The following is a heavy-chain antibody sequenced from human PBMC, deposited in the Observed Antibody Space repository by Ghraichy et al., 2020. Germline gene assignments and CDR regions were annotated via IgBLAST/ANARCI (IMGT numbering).Heavy chain of an antibody. CDR3: ARDFWAYGSGSYYKGEHYYYYYGMDV. V-gene: IGHV4-31*03. CDR1: GGSISSGGYY. CDR2: IYYSGST. J-gene: IGHJ6*02. Sequence: SQTLSLTCTVSGGSISSGGYYWSWIRQHPGKGLEWIGYIYYSGSTYYNPSLKSRVTISVDTSKNQFSLKLSSVTAADTAVYYCARDFWAYGSGSYYKGEHYYYYYGMDVWGQGTTVTVSS. D-gene: IGHD3-10*01.